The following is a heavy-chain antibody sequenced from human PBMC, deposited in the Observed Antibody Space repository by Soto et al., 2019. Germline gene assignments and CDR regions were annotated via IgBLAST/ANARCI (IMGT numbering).Heavy chain of an antibody. V-gene: IGHV3-7*01. CDR2: IKQDGTEK. D-gene: IGHD3-3*01. J-gene: IGHJ6*02. CDR1: GFTFSTYW. Sequence: EVQLVESGGGLVQPGGSLRLSCAASGFTFSTYWMSWVRRTPGKGLEWVANIKQDGTEKYYVDSVRGRLTVSRDNAKSSLYLQMNSLRVEDTAVYYCTTSPHRDSECVFVWGQGTTVTVSS. CDR3: TTSPHRDSECVFV.